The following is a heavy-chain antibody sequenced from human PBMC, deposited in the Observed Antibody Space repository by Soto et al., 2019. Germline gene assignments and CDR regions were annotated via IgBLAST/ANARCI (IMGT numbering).Heavy chain of an antibody. CDR3: VRATMFSDSSGYTRSFDY. V-gene: IGHV3-72*01. CDR2: SRDKAQGYST. J-gene: IGHJ4*01. D-gene: IGHD3-22*01. Sequence: GGSLRLSCAGSGFYLSDHYIDWVRHAPGKGLEWVGRSRDKAQGYSTAYAASVKGRFTTSRDETQNSVYLQMHTLKTEDSSVYYCVRATMFSDSSGYTRSFDYWGHGTLVTVSS. CDR1: GFYLSDHY.